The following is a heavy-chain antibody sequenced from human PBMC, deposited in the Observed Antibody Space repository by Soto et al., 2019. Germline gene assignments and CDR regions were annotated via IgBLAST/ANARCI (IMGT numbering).Heavy chain of an antibody. V-gene: IGHV3-7*01. D-gene: IGHD2-15*01. CDR1: GLTFSNSW. CDR3: SRDVVVGAKALNY. J-gene: IGHJ4*02. Sequence: GGSLRLSFAASGLTFSNSWMTGVRQSPGKGLEWVANIKEDGSEKHYVDSVKGQFTISRDNAKNSLYLQMNSLRVEDTAVYFCSRDVVVGAKALNYWGQGALVTVSS. CDR2: IKEDGSEK.